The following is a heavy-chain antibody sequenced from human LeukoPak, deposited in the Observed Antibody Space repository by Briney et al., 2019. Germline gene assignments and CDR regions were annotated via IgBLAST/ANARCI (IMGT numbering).Heavy chain of an antibody. CDR2: IYYSGST. D-gene: IGHD4-17*01. V-gene: IGHV4-34*01. Sequence: SETLSLTCAVYGGSFSGYYWSWIRQPPGKGLEWIGSIYYSGSTYYNPSLKSRVTISVDTSKNQFSLKLSSVTAADTAVYYCARDYGDYYFDYWGQGTLVTVSS. CDR3: ARDYGDYYFDY. J-gene: IGHJ4*02. CDR1: GGSFSGYY.